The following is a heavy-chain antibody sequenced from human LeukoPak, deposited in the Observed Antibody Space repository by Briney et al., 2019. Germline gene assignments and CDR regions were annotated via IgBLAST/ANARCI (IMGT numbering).Heavy chain of an antibody. CDR1: GFTFSSYA. Sequence: GGSLRLSCAASGFTFSSYAMSWVRQAPGKGLEWVSAMSGSGGSTYYADSVKGRFTISRDNSKNTLYLQMNSLRAEDTAVYYCAKDRLRYFDWLDHFDYWGQGTLVTVSS. V-gene: IGHV3-23*01. CDR3: AKDRLRYFDWLDHFDY. D-gene: IGHD3-9*01. CDR2: MSGSGGST. J-gene: IGHJ4*02.